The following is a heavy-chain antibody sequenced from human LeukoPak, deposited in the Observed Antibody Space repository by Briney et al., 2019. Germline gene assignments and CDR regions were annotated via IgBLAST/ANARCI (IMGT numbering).Heavy chain of an antibody. D-gene: IGHD2/OR15-2a*01. CDR2: ISSSSSYI. CDR1: GFTFSSYS. V-gene: IGHV3-21*01. Sequence: GGSLRLSCAASGFTFSSYSMNWVRQAPGKGPEWVSSISSSSSYIYYADSVKGRFTISRDNAKNSLYLQMNSLRAEDTAVYYCARKIRLWSPFDYWGQGTLVTVSS. J-gene: IGHJ4*02. CDR3: ARKIRLWSPFDY.